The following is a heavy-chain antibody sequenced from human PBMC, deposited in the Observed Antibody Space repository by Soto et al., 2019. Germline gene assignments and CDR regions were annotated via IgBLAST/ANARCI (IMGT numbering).Heavy chain of an antibody. Sequence: PGESLKISCKGFGYDFTTYWIGWVRQMPGRGLEWMGIIYPGDSDTRYSPSFQGQVTISADKSISTAYLQRSSLKASDTAMYYCARKGYCTSSRCSYGMDVWGQGTTVTVS. CDR1: GYDFTTYW. J-gene: IGHJ6*02. D-gene: IGHD2-2*01. CDR2: IYPGDSDT. V-gene: IGHV5-51*01. CDR3: ARKGYCTSSRCSYGMDV.